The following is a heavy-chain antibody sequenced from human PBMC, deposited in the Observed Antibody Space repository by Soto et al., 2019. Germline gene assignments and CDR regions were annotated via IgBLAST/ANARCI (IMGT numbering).Heavy chain of an antibody. CDR3: ARTPRSGSHHNYYYFGMDV. V-gene: IGHV3-30-3*01. Sequence: LRLSCAASGFTFNTYSMHWVRQAPGKGLEWVAVVSYDGGNQYFADSVKGRFTISRDNSKNTVYLQMNSLRAEDTAVYYCARTPRSGSHHNYYYFGMDVWGQGPTVTVSS. CDR2: VSYDGGNQ. CDR1: GFTFNTYS. J-gene: IGHJ6*02. D-gene: IGHD3-10*01.